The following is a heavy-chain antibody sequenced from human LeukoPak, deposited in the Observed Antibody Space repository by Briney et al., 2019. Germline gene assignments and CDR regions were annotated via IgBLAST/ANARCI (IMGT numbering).Heavy chain of an antibody. CDR2: ISSSGGSG. CDR1: GFTFSSYA. D-gene: IGHD3-3*01. J-gene: IGHJ3*02. CDR3: ARDGEWFRHAFDI. Sequence: PGGSLRLSCAASGFTFSSYAMSWVRQAPGKGLEWVSVISSSGGSGYYADSVKGRFTISRDNSKNALYLQMNSLRAEDTAVYYCARDGEWFRHAFDIWGQGTMVTVSS. V-gene: IGHV3-23*01.